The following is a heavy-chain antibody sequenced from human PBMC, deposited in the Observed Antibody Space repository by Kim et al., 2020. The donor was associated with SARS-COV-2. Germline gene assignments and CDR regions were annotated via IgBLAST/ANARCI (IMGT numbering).Heavy chain of an antibody. CDR2: INAGNGNT. CDR1: GYTFTSYA. J-gene: IGHJ6*01. V-gene: IGHV1-3*01. D-gene: IGHD5-18*01. Sequence: ASVKVSCKASGYTFTSYAMHWVRQAPGQRLEWMGWINAGNGNTKYSQKFQGRVTITRDTSASTAYMALSSLRSEDTDVYFCARNIGYSYGRDYYYYYYGM. CDR3: ARNIGYSYGRDYYYYYYGM.